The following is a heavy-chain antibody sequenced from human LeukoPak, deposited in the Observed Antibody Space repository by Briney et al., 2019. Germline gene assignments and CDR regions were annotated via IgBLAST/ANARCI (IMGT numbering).Heavy chain of an antibody. V-gene: IGHV3-15*01. CDR2: IKSKTDGGTT. J-gene: IGHJ3*02. CDR1: GFTFSNAW. CDR3: TTYYDILTGYSPGAFDI. Sequence: GGSLRLSCAASGFTFSNAWMSWVRQAPGKGLEWVGRIKSKTDGGTTDYAAPVKGRFTISRDDSKNTLYLQMNSLKPDDTAVYYCTTYYDILTGYSPGAFDIWGQGTMVTGSS. D-gene: IGHD3-9*01.